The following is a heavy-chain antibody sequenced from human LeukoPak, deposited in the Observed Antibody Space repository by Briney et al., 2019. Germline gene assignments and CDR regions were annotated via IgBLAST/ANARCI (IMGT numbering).Heavy chain of an antibody. CDR1: GFTFSSYA. Sequence: GSLRLSCSASGFTFSSYAMHWVRQAPGKGLEYVSAISSNGGSTYYADSVKGRFTISRGNSQNTLYLQMSSLRAEDTAVYYCGKDRYSSGWYGYFDLWGRGTLVTVPS. D-gene: IGHD6-19*01. CDR3: GKDRYSSGWYGYFDL. V-gene: IGHV3-64D*06. J-gene: IGHJ2*01. CDR2: ISSNGGST.